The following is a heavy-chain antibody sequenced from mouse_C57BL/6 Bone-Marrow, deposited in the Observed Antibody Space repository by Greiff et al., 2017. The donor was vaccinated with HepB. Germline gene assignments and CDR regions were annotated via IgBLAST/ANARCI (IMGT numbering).Heavy chain of an antibody. CDR2: IWSGGST. CDR3: ARKGYYGSSYRWYFDV. D-gene: IGHD1-1*01. J-gene: IGHJ1*03. V-gene: IGHV2-2*01. CDR1: GFSLTSYG. Sequence: VKVVESGPGLVQPSQSLSITCTVSGFSLTSYGVHWVRQSPGKGLEWLGVIWSGGSTDYNAAFISRLSISKDNSKSQVFFKMNSLQADDTAIYYCARKGYYGSSYRWYFDVWGTGTTVTVSS.